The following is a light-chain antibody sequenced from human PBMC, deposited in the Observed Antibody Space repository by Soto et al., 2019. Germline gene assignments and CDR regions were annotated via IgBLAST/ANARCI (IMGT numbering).Light chain of an antibody. CDR3: QQYQNSWT. Sequence: DIQMTQSPSTLSASVGDRAIITCRASQSISTWLAWYQQKPGKVPNLLIYDASNLESGVPLRFSGSGSGTEFTLTISSLQPDDFATYYCQQYQNSWTFGQGTKVDIK. J-gene: IGKJ1*01. CDR2: DAS. V-gene: IGKV1-5*01. CDR1: QSISTW.